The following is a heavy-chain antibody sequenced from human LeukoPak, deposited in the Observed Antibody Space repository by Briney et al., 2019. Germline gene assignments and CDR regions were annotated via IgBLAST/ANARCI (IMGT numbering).Heavy chain of an antibody. D-gene: IGHD2/OR15-2a*01. V-gene: IGHV1-46*01. J-gene: IGHJ4*02. CDR1: GYTFTSYY. CDR3: ATEGGRFLLDY. Sequence: ASVKVSCKASGYTFTSYYMHWVRQAPGQGLEWMGIINPSGGSTSYAQKFQGRVTMTRDTSTSTVYMELSSLRSEDAAVYYCATEGGRFLLDYWGQGTLVTVSA. CDR2: INPSGGST.